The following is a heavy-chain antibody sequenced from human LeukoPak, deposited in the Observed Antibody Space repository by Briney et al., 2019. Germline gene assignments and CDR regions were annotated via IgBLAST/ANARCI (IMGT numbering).Heavy chain of an antibody. Sequence: GGSLRLSCAASGFTFTSFAMTWVRRAPGKGLEWVSSISGSGGSTYYTASVKGQFTISRDNAKNTLYLQMNSLRAEDTALYYCAKDIRVGTTPPDAFDIWGQGTMVTVSS. CDR3: AKDIRVGTTPPDAFDI. V-gene: IGHV3-23*01. D-gene: IGHD1-26*01. J-gene: IGHJ3*02. CDR1: GFTFTSFA. CDR2: ISGSGGST.